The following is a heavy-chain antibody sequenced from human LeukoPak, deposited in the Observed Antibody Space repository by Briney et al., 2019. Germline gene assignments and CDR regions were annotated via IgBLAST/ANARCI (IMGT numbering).Heavy chain of an antibody. J-gene: IGHJ3*02. CDR3: ARIILTGYNKGWRDAFDI. V-gene: IGHV7-4-1*02. CDR1: GYTFTSYG. CDR2: INTNTGNP. D-gene: IGHD3-9*01. Sequence: ASVKVSCKASGYTFTSYGISWVRQAPGQGLEWMGWINTNTGNPTYAQGFTGRFVFSLDTSVSTAYLQISSLKAEDTAVYYCARIILTGYNKGWRDAFDIWGQGTMVTVSS.